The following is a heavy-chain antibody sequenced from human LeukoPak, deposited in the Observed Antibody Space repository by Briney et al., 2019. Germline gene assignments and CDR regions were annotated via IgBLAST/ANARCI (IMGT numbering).Heavy chain of an antibody. Sequence: GGSLRLSCAASGFTFCSYGMHWVRQAPGKGLEWVAFIRYDGSNKYYADSVKGRFTISRDNSKNTLYLQMNSLRAEDTAVYYCAKGYDYSNYVVNYYYYMDVXGKGTTVTVSS. D-gene: IGHD4-11*01. CDR1: GFTFCSYG. J-gene: IGHJ6*03. V-gene: IGHV3-30*02. CDR2: IRYDGSNK. CDR3: AKGYDYSNYVVNYYYYMDV.